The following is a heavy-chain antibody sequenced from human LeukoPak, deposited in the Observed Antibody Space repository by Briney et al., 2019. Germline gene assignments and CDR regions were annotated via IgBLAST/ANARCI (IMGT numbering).Heavy chain of an antibody. J-gene: IGHJ3*02. CDR2: IYYSGST. D-gene: IGHD3-3*01. CDR3: ARDRTIFGVVDAFDI. Sequence: PSETLSLTCTVSGGSISSYYWSWIRQPPGKGLEWIGYIYYSGSTNYNPSLKSRVTISVDTSKNQSSLKLSSVTAADTAVYYCARDRTIFGVVDAFDIWGQGTMVTVSS. CDR1: GGSISSYY. V-gene: IGHV4-59*12.